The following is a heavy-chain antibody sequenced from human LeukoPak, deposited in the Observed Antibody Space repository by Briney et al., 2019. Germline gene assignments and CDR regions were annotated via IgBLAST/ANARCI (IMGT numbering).Heavy chain of an antibody. V-gene: IGHV4-34*01. D-gene: IGHD6-13*01. CDR1: GGSFSGYY. J-gene: IGHJ4*02. CDR2: INHSGST. CDR3: ARGDLAAAGNFDY. Sequence: SETLSLTCAVYGGSFSGYYWSWIRQPPGKGLEWIGEINHSGSTNYNPSLKSRVTISVDTSKNQFSLKLSSVTAADTAMYYCARGDLAAAGNFDYWGQGTLVTVSS.